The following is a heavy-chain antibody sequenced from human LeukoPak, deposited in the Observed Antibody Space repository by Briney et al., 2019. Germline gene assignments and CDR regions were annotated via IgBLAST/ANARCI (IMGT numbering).Heavy chain of an antibody. D-gene: IGHD6-13*01. CDR1: GFIFSRYS. V-gene: IGHV3-23*01. CDR2: ISGSGSGT. CDR3: AKDPFSSDWYGSLDY. J-gene: IGHJ4*02. Sequence: GGSLRLSCAASGFIFSRYSMSWVRQAPGKGLEWVSAISGSGSGTYYAGSVKGRFTISRDNSKDTLDLQMNSLRAEDTAVYYCAKDPFSSDWYGSLDYWGQGTLVTVSS.